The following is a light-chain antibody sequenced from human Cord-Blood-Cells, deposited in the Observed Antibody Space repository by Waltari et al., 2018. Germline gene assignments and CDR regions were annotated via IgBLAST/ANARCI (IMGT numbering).Light chain of an antibody. V-gene: IGKV4-1*01. J-gene: IGKJ2*01. CDR3: QQYYSTPYT. Sequence: DIVMTQSPDSLAVSLGERTTINCKSSQSVFYSSNNKNYLAWYQQKPGQPPKLLIYLASTRESGVPDRFSGSGSGTDFTLTISSLQAEDVAVYYCQQYYSTPYTLGQGTKLEIK. CDR2: LAS. CDR1: QSVFYSSNNKNY.